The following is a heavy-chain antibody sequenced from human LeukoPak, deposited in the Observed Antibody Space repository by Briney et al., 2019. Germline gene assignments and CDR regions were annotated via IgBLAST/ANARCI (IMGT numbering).Heavy chain of an antibody. D-gene: IGHD3-10*01. CDR1: GFTFSSSF. CDR3: ARGLFYGSGQYYFDY. J-gene: IGHJ4*02. Sequence: GGSLRLSCAASGFTFSSSFIHWVRQAPGKGLEYVSAISPSGDAAFYTNSFKGRFTISRDNSKNTLFLQMGSLTAENTAVYYCARGLFYGSGQYYFDYWGQGTLVTVSS. V-gene: IGHV3-64*01. CDR2: ISPSGDAA.